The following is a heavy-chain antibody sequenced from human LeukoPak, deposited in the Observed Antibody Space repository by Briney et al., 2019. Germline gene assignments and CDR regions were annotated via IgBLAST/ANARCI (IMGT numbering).Heavy chain of an antibody. D-gene: IGHD3-10*01. V-gene: IGHV1-18*01. CDR1: GYTFTSYG. CDR3: ARDLGGSGSRTNLLFDY. CDR2: ISAYNGNT. J-gene: IGHJ4*02. Sequence: ASVKVSCKASGYTFTSYGISWVRQAPGQGLEWMGWISAYNGNTNYAQKLQGRVTMTTDTSTGTAYMELRSLRSDDTAVYYCARDLGGSGSRTNLLFDYWGQGTLVTVSS.